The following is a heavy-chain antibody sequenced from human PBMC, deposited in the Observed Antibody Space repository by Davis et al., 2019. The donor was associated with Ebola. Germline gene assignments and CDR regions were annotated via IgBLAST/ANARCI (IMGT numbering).Heavy chain of an antibody. Sequence: SETLSLTCAVYGGSFSGYYWSWIRQPPGKGLEWIGEINHSGSTKYNPSLKSRVTISVDTTKNQFSLKLSSVTAADTAVYYCARGDFWSGDEIYYYYYGMDVWGQGTTVTVSS. CDR1: GGSFSGYY. D-gene: IGHD3-3*01. J-gene: IGHJ6*02. CDR3: ARGDFWSGDEIYYYYYGMDV. CDR2: INHSGST. V-gene: IGHV4-34*01.